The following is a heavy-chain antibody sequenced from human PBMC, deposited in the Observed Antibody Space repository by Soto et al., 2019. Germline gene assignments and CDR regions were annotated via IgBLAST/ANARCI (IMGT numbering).Heavy chain of an antibody. Sequence: LCLSCTVSGGCIRGGDYYWSWSRQHPGKGLEWIGYIYYSGSTYYNPSLKSRVTISVDTSKNQFSLKLRSVTAADTAVYYCARGPPSYSSSWYTHFDYWGQGTMVTVSS. D-gene: IGHD6-13*01. J-gene: IGHJ4*02. CDR3: ARGPPSYSSSWYTHFDY. CDR2: IYYSGST. CDR1: GGCIRGGDYY. V-gene: IGHV4-31*03.